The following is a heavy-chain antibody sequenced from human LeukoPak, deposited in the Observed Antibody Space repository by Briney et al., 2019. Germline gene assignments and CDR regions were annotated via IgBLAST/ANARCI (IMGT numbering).Heavy chain of an antibody. V-gene: IGHV4-59*04. Sequence: SETLSLTCTVSGGSISRYYWSWIRQPPGKGLEWIGNIYYSGSTYYNSSLKSRVTMSIDTSKNQFSLKVSAVTAADTAVYYCARYLGYYYYYMDVWGKGTTVTVSS. CDR2: IYYSGST. J-gene: IGHJ6*03. D-gene: IGHD2-2*02. CDR3: ARYLGYYYYYMDV. CDR1: GGSISRYY.